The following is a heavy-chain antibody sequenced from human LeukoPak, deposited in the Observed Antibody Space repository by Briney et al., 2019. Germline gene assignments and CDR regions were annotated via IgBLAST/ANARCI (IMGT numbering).Heavy chain of an antibody. CDR3: ASSLPFVWYFDY. V-gene: IGHV4-31*02. CDR2: IYFSGST. D-gene: IGHD2/OR15-2a*01. J-gene: IGHJ4*02. CDR1: GGSISSGAYY. Sequence: SETLSLTCTVSGGSISSGAYYWSWIRQLPGKGLEWIGYIYFSGSTYYNPSLKSRVTISIDTSKNQFSLKLSSVTAADTAVYYCASSLPFVWYFDYWGQGTLVTVSS.